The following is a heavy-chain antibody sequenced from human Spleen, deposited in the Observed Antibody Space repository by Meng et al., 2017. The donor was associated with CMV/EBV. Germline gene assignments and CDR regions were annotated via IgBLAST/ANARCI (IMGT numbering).Heavy chain of an antibody. CDR2: ISWDGGST. V-gene: IGHV3-43D*03. Sequence: GGSLRLSCAASGFSFSSYSMTWVRQAPGKGLEWVSRISWDGGSTYYADSVKGRFTISRDNSKNSLYLQMNSLRAEDTALYYCAKAGGTIFGVVDYWGQGTLVTVSS. CDR3: AKAGGTIFGVVDY. D-gene: IGHD3-3*01. CDR1: GFSFSSYS. J-gene: IGHJ4*02.